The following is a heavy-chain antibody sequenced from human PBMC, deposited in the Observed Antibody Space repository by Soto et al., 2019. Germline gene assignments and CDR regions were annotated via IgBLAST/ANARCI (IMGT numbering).Heavy chain of an antibody. J-gene: IGHJ4*02. Sequence: SETLSLTCAVSGGSISSSNWWSWVRQPPGKGLEWIGEIYHSGSTNYNPSLKSRVTISVDKSKNQFSLKLSSVTAADTAVYYCARAPYMVRGVMYYFDYWGQGTLVTVSS. D-gene: IGHD3-10*01. CDR1: GGSISSSNW. V-gene: IGHV4-4*02. CDR3: ARAPYMVRGVMYYFDY. CDR2: IYHSGST.